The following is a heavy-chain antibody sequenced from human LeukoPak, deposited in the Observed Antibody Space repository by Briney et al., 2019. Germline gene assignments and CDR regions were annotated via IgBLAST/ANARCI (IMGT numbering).Heavy chain of an antibody. Sequence: SETLSLTCTVSGGSISSYYWSWIRQPPGKELEWIGYIYDTGNTNYNPSLRSRVTISVGTSKDQFSLRLSSVTAADTAVYYCARARVRSYSYDSDGSYTSDWIFDLWGRGTLVTVSS. V-gene: IGHV4-59*01. CDR2: IYDTGNT. D-gene: IGHD3-22*01. CDR3: ARARVRSYSYDSDGSYTSDWIFDL. CDR1: GGSISSYY. J-gene: IGHJ2*01.